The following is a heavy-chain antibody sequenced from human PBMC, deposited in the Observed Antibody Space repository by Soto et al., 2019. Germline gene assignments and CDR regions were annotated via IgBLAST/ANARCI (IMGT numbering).Heavy chain of an antibody. Sequence: PGGAPRISSMDIWYGFASFKIGWVRQMPGKGLEWMGIIYPGDSDTKFSPSFQGHVTISADKSLSTAYLQWSSLKASDTALYYCARSIVFCGVDNWFEPWGQGSLFLVSS. CDR2: IYPGDSDT. D-gene: IGHD2-21*01. V-gene: IGHV5-51*01. CDR3: ARSIVFCGVDNWFEP. J-gene: IGHJ5*02. CDR1: WYGFASFK.